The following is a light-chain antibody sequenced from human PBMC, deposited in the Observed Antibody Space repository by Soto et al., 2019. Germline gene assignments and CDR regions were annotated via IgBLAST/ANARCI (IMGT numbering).Light chain of an antibody. CDR1: QDISSW. CDR3: QQANSFSLT. Sequence: DMHITPSPSSVSASVGDRVTITCRASQDISSWLAWYQQKPGKAPKLLIFAASSLQSGVPSRFSGSGSGTDFTLTISSLQPEDFATYYCQQANSFSLTFGQGTRLEIK. J-gene: IGKJ5*01. CDR2: AAS. V-gene: IGKV1-12*01.